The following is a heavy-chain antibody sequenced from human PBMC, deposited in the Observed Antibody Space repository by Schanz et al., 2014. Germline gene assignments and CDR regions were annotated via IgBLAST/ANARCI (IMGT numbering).Heavy chain of an antibody. CDR2: IMPLRGIG. J-gene: IGHJ6*02. CDR3: TRLRRADPNGFDV. CDR1: GDTFSKYN. V-gene: IGHV1-69*02. Sequence: QVQLVQSAPEVKKPGSSVKVSCQAFGDTFSKYNIMWVRQVPGQGLEWLGRIMPLRGIGNNAWKFQDRLTITADKSMNITYMELSSLGTEDTAVYYCTRLRRADPNGFDVWGQGTTGTVS. D-gene: IGHD6-19*01.